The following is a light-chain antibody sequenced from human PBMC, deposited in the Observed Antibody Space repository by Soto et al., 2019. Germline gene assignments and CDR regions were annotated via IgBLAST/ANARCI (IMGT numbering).Light chain of an antibody. CDR2: GNS. Sequence: QSVLTQPPSVSGAPGQRVTISCTGSSSNIGAGYDVHWYQQLPGTAPKLLIYGNSNRPSGVPDRFSGSKSDTSASLAITGLQAEHEPDYYCQSYDSRLSGLYVFGTGTKVTV. CDR1: SSNIGAGYD. J-gene: IGLJ1*01. V-gene: IGLV1-40*01. CDR3: QSYDSRLSGLYV.